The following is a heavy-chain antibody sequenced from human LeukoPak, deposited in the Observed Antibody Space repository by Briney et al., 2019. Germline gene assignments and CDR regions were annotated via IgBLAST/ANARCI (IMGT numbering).Heavy chain of an antibody. J-gene: IGHJ4*02. CDR2: ISPKTGGI. D-gene: IGHD3-22*01. V-gene: IGHV1-2*02. Sequence: GASVKVSCEASGYTFTGYYIHWVRQAPGQGLEWMGWISPKTGGINYAQKFQGRVTLTSDTSISTAYIELSRLRSDDTAVYYCARPYYYDGYFDYWGQGTLVTVSS. CDR3: ARPYYYDGYFDY. CDR1: GYTFTGYY.